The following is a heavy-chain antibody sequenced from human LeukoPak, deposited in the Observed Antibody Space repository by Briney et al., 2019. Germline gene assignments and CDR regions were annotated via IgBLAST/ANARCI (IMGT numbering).Heavy chain of an antibody. J-gene: IGHJ3*02. D-gene: IGHD7-27*01. CDR1: GFTFSSYG. V-gene: IGHV3-30*02. CDR2: IRYDGSNK. Sequence: TGGSLRLSCAASGFTFSSYGMHWVRQAPGKGLEWVAFIRYDGSNKYYTDSVKGRFTISRDNSKNTLYLQMNSLRAEDTAVYYCARDLLTGEADDVLDIWGQGTMVTVSS. CDR3: ARDLLTGEADDVLDI.